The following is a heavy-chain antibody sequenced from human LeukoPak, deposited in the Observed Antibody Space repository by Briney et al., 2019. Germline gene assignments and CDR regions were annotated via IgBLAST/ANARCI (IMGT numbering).Heavy chain of an antibody. J-gene: IGHJ6*02. Sequence: ASVKVSCEASGYTFTSYAMHWVRQAPGQRLEWMGWINAGNGNTKYSQKFQGRVTITRDTSASTAYMELSSLRSEDTAVYYCARVLYYYDSSGYFRPHYYYGMDVWGQGTTVTVSS. CDR2: INAGNGNT. D-gene: IGHD3-22*01. V-gene: IGHV1-3*01. CDR3: ARVLYYYDSSGYFRPHYYYGMDV. CDR1: GYTFTSYA.